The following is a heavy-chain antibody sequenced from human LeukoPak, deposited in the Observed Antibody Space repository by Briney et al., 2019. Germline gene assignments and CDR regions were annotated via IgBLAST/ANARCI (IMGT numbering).Heavy chain of an antibody. V-gene: IGHV4-59*01. Sequence: SETLSLACTVSGGSISSYYWSWIRQPPGKGLEWIGYIYYSGSTNYNPSLKSRVTISVDTSKNQFSLKLNSVTAADTAVYYCARSGSYHNNFDYWGQGTLVTVSS. J-gene: IGHJ4*02. CDR3: ARSGSYHNNFDY. CDR2: IYYSGST. CDR1: GGSISSYY. D-gene: IGHD1-26*01.